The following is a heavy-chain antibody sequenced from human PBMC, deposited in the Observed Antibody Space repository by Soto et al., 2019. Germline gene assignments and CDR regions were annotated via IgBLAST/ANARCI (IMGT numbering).Heavy chain of an antibody. CDR3: GLQLANYYGMDV. CDR2: INPSGGRT. V-gene: IGHV1-46*01. Sequence: GASVKVSCKASGYTFTSYYVHWVRQAPGQGLEWMGVINPSGGRTSYAQNFQGRVTMTRDTSTSTVFMELSSLRSEDTAAYYCGLQLANYYGMDVWGQGTTVTVSS. CDR1: GYTFTSYY. J-gene: IGHJ6*02. D-gene: IGHD6-6*01.